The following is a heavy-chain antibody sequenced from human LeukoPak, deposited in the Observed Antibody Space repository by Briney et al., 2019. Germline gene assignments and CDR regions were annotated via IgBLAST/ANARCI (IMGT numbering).Heavy chain of an antibody. Sequence: GGSLRLSCAASGFTFSSYEMNWVRQAPGKGLEWVSYISSSGSTIYYADSVMGRFTISRDNAKNSLYLQMNSLRAEDTAVYYCARANYDILTNYYYYYGMDVWGQGTTVTVSS. D-gene: IGHD3-9*01. CDR2: ISSSGSTI. V-gene: IGHV3-48*03. CDR1: GFTFSSYE. CDR3: ARANYDILTNYYYYYGMDV. J-gene: IGHJ6*02.